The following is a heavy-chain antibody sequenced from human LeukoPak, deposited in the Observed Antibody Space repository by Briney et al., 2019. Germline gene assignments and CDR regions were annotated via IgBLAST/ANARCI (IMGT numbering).Heavy chain of an antibody. D-gene: IGHD3-16*01. CDR2: MYTSGST. CDR1: GVSVSSGNYY. CDR3: AGMIGYFDF. V-gene: IGHV4-61*02. Sequence: PSETLSLTCTVSGVSVSSGNYYWSWIRQPAGKRLELIGRMYTSGSTHYNPSLKSRVTISRDTSTNQFSLKLTSVTAADTAVYYCAGMIGYFDFWGQGTLVTVSS. J-gene: IGHJ4*02.